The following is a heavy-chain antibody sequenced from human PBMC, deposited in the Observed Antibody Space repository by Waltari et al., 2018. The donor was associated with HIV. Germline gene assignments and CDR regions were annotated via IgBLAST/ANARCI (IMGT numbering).Heavy chain of an antibody. J-gene: IGHJ4*02. Sequence: QVQLQESGPGLVKPSQTLSLTCNVSGGSVNSGDYYWNWVRHHPVRGLDWIGSIYHSGITYYSPSLKSRVTISVDTSKNQFSLKVNSVTAADTAVYFCARSTLSGGVDFFDNWGQGTLVTVSS. CDR2: IYHSGIT. CDR3: ARSTLSGGVDFFDN. D-gene: IGHD2-2*01. CDR1: GGSVNSGDYY. V-gene: IGHV4-31*03.